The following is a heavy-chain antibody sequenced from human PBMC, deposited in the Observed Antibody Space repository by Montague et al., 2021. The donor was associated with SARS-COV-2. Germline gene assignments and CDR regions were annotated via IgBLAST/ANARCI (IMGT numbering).Heavy chain of an antibody. D-gene: IGHD5-12*01. J-gene: IGHJ3*02. Sequence: SETLSLTCTVSGGSISSYYWSWIRQPPGKGLEWIGYIYYSGSTNYNPSXXSRVTISVDTSKNQFSLKLSSVTAADTAVYYCARPRYSGYDSDAFDIWGQGAMVTVSS. CDR1: GGSISSYY. CDR2: IYYSGST. CDR3: ARPRYSGYDSDAFDI. V-gene: IGHV4-59*08.